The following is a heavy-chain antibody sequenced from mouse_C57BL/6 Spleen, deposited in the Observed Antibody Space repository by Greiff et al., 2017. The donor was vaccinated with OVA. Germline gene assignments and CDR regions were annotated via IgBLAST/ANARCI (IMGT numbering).Heavy chain of an antibody. J-gene: IGHJ3*01. Sequence: VHLVESGAELVRPGTSVKVSCKASGYAFTNYLIEWVKQRPGQGLEWIGVINPGSGGTNYNEKFKGKATLTADKSSSTAYMQLSSLTSEDSAVYFCARGGFPWFAYWGQGTLVTVSA. CDR3: ARGGFPWFAY. CDR1: GYAFTNYL. CDR2: INPGSGGT. V-gene: IGHV1-54*01.